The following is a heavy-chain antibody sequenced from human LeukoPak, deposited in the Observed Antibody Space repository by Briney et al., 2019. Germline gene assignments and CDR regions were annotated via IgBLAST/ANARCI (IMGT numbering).Heavy chain of an antibody. V-gene: IGHV4-59*08. Sequence: SETLSLTCTVSGGSISSYYWSWIRQPPGKGLEWIGYIYYSGSTNYNPSLKSRVTISVDTSKNQFSLKLSSVTAAVTAVYYCAGFYGSGSYYRYYYYGMDVWGQGTTVTVSS. CDR2: IYYSGST. D-gene: IGHD3-10*01. CDR3: AGFYGSGSYYRYYYYGMDV. J-gene: IGHJ6*02. CDR1: GGSISSYY.